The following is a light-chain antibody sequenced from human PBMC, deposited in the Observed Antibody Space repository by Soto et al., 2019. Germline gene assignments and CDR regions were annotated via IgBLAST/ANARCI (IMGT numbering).Light chain of an antibody. J-gene: IGKJ1*01. CDR3: QQYHNWWM. CDR2: GAS. V-gene: IGKV3D-15*01. Sequence: EIVMTQSPATLSVSPGERVTLSFRASQSVSSNLAWYQQKPGRAPRLLIYGASTRATGTPARFGGSGSGTEFTLTISSLQSEDSAVYYCQQYHNWWMFGQGTKVDI. CDR1: QSVSSN.